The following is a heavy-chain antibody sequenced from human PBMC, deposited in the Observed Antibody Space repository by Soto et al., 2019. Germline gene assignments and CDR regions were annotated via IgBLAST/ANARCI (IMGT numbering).Heavy chain of an antibody. J-gene: IGHJ6*02. D-gene: IGHD2-21*01. Sequence: SETLSLTCTVSGGSVSSGRYYWNWIRQPPGKGLEWIGYMYYSGSTNYNPSLKSRVTISADTSKTQFSLNLRSVTAADTAVYYCARGSHCGGECYSGYYYYYGLDVWGQGTTVTVS. CDR3: ARGSHCGGECYSGYYYYYGLDV. V-gene: IGHV4-61*01. CDR1: GGSVSSGRYY. CDR2: MYYSGST.